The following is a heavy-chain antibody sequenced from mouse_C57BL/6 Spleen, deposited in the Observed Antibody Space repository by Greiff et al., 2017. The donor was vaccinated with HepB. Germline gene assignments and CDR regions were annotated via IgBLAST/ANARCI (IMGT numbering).Heavy chain of an antibody. V-gene: IGHV10-1*01. CDR1: GFSFNTYA. Sequence: EVKLQESGGGLVQPKGSLKLSCAASGFSFNTYAMNWVRQAPGKGLEWVARIRSKSNNYATYYADSVKDRFTISRDDSESMLYLQMNNLKTEDTAMYYCVRHGYEYFDVWGTGTTVTVSS. CDR3: VRHGYEYFDV. D-gene: IGHD2-2*01. CDR2: IRSKSNNYAT. J-gene: IGHJ1*03.